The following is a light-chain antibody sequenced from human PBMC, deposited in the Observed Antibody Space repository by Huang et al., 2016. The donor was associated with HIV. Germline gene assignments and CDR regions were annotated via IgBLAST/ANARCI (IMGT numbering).Light chain of an antibody. CDR3: QQYDNWPPWT. CDR1: QSVSNK. CDR2: GAS. V-gene: IGKV3-15*01. J-gene: IGKJ1*01. Sequence: EIVMTQSPATLSVSPGERATLSCRASQSVSNKLAWYQQKPGQAPILLIHGASTRATGIPARVSGSGSGTDFTLTISSLQSEDSAIYYCQQYDNWPPWTFGQGTKVEIK.